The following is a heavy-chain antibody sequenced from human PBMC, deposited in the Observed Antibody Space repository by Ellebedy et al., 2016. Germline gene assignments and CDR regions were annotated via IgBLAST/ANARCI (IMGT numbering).Heavy chain of an antibody. Sequence: SETLSLXXAVYGGSFSGYYWSWIRQPPGKGLEWIGEINHSGSTNYNPSLKSRVTISVDTSKNQFSLKLSSVTAADTAVYYCARARYYGSGSYSPRGAFDIWGQGTMVTVSS. CDR2: INHSGST. J-gene: IGHJ3*02. CDR1: GGSFSGYY. V-gene: IGHV4-34*01. D-gene: IGHD3-10*01. CDR3: ARARYYGSGSYSPRGAFDI.